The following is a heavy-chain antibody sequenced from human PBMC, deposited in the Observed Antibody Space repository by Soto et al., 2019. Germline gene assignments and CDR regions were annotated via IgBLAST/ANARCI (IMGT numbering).Heavy chain of an antibody. Sequence: RQVRGRGLMWFSRIYIDGTTIKYAASVGGCFTISRDNAKNTLFLKMNSLRVEDTVVYYCARAGWYRFDYWGQGTLVTVSS. J-gene: IGHJ4*02. D-gene: IGHD6-19*01. CDR2: IYIDGTTI. V-gene: IGHV3-74*01. CDR3: ARAGWYRFDY.